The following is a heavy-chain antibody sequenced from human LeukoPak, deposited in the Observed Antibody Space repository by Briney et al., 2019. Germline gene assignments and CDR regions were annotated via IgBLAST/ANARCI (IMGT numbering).Heavy chain of an antibody. Sequence: GASVKVSCKASGYTFTSYDINWVRQATGQGLEWMGWMNPNSGNTGYAQKFQGRVTITRNTSISTAYMELSSLRSEDTAMYYCARLEGSGSYYREDIWGQGTMVTVSS. CDR1: GYTFTSYD. J-gene: IGHJ3*02. V-gene: IGHV1-8*03. CDR3: ARLEGSGSYYREDI. D-gene: IGHD3-10*01. CDR2: MNPNSGNT.